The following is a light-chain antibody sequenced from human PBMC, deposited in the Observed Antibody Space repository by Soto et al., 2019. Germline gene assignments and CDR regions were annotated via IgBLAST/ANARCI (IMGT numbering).Light chain of an antibody. CDR3: QQSYSSPWT. V-gene: IGKV1-39*01. CDR1: QNIRNY. J-gene: IGKJ1*01. CDR2: AAS. Sequence: DIQMTQSPTSLSASVRDSVTITCRASQNIRNYLTWYQQKPGRAPKILIYAASSLQSGVPSRFSGGGSGTEFTLTITNLHLEEFATYYCQQSYSSPWTFGHGTKVEIK.